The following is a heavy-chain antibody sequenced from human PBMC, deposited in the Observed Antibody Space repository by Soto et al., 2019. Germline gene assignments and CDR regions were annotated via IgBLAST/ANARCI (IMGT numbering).Heavy chain of an antibody. V-gene: IGHV1-46*02. CDR1: CFSFNTYS. CDR3: ARDWPDTYWVGDCTFGYYYHGMDV. CDR2: INPSNGFT. J-gene: IGHJ6*02. Sequence: QVQLVQSGAEWTKPGASVSLSCKASCFSFNTYSVHWVRQSPGAGLQWMGVINPSNGFTSCPQKFQGRVTMTSDTSTTRVSLELSGLESEGTAVYSCARDWPDTYWVGDCTFGYYYHGMDVWCQGTAVTVS. D-gene: IGHD2-21*02.